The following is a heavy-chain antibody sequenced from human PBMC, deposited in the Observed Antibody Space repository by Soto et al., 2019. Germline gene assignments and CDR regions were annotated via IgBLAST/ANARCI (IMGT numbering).Heavy chain of an antibody. CDR2: INPNSGGT. V-gene: IGHV1-2*04. CDR1: GYTFTGYY. Sequence: ASVKVSCKASGYTFTGYYMHWARQAPGQGLEWMGWINPNSGGTNYAQKFQGWVTMTRDTSISTAYMELSRLRSDDTAVYYCARAEARDYDCWSGTYYYGMDVWGQGTTVTVSS. J-gene: IGHJ6*02. CDR3: ARAEARDYDCWSGTYYYGMDV. D-gene: IGHD3-3*01.